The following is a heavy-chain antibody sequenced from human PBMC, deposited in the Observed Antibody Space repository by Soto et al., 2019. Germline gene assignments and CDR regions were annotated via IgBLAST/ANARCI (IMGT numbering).Heavy chain of an antibody. CDR3: ASNRNPLAPFDY. D-gene: IGHD1-1*01. J-gene: IGHJ4*02. Sequence: QVQLQESGPGLVKPSQTLSLTCTVSGGSISSGGYYWSWIRQHPGKGLEWIGYIYYSGSTYANPSRQSRVTISVDTSKNQFSLKLSSVTAADTAVYYCASNRNPLAPFDYWGQVTLVTVCS. V-gene: IGHV4-31*03. CDR2: IYYSGST. CDR1: GGSISSGGYY.